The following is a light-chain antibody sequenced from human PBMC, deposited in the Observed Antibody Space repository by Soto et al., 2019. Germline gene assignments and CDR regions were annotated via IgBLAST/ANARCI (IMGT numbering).Light chain of an antibody. CDR3: CLYAGSTIHYV. J-gene: IGLJ1*01. CDR1: DVGSYNL. CDR2: EVT. Sequence: QSALTQPASVSGSPGQSITISCTGSDVGSYNLVSWYQQHPGKAPKLMIYEVTKRPSGVSNRFSGSKSGNTASLTISGLQAEDEADYYCCLYAGSTIHYVFGTGTKLTVL. V-gene: IGLV2-23*02.